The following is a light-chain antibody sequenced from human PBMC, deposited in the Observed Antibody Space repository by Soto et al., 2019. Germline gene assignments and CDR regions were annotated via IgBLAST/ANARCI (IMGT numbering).Light chain of an antibody. Sequence: DIRMTLYHSTLSASVGDRVTITCRASQSISSWLAWYQQKPGKAPKLLIYAASSLQSGVPSRFSGSGSGTDFTLTISSLQPEDFATYYCQQSYSAPRTSGQRTNVDI. CDR2: AAS. J-gene: IGKJ1*01. CDR1: QSISSW. V-gene: IGKV1-39*01. CDR3: QQSYSAPRT.